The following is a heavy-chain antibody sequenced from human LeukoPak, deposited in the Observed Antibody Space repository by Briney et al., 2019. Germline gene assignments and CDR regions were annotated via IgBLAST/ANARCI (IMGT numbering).Heavy chain of an antibody. CDR1: GGSISSYY. CDR3: ARDYGDYGHYYYYGMDV. Sequence: SETLPLTCTVSGGSISSYYWSWIRQPPGKGLEWIGYVYYSGSTNYNPSLKSRVTISVGTSKNQFSLKLSSVTAADTAVYYCARDYGDYGHYYYYGMDVWGQGTTVTVSS. V-gene: IGHV4-59*01. J-gene: IGHJ6*02. D-gene: IGHD4-17*01. CDR2: VYYSGST.